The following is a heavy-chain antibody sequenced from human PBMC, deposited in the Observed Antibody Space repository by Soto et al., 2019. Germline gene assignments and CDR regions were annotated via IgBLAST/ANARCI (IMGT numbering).Heavy chain of an antibody. CDR1: GGTFSSYA. J-gene: IGHJ6*02. V-gene: IGHV1-69*01. CDR3: ARAKSAKGYYYYYGMDV. Sequence: QVQLVQSGAEVKKPGSSVKVSCKASGGTFSSYAISWVRQAPGPGLEWMGGILPIFGTANSAQKFQGRVTITADESTSTAYMELSSLRSEDTAVYYCARAKSAKGYYYYYGMDVWGQGTTVTVSS. CDR2: ILPIFGTA.